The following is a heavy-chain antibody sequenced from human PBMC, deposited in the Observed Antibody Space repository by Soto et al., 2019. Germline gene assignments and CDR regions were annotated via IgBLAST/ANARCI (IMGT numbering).Heavy chain of an antibody. CDR2: IYYSGST. J-gene: IGHJ4*02. CDR1: GGSISSSSYY. D-gene: IGHD3-10*01. Sequence: TLSLTCTVSGGSISSSSYYWGWIRQPPGKGLEWIGYIYYSGSTYYNPSLKSRVTISVDTSKKQFSLKLSSVTAADTAVYYCARDPRGFGETDYWGQGTLVTVSS. V-gene: IGHV4-39*07. CDR3: ARDPRGFGETDY.